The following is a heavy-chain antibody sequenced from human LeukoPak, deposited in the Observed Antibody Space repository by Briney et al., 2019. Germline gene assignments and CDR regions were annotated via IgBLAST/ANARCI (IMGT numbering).Heavy chain of an antibody. V-gene: IGHV3-64D*09. CDR2: ISRNGGST. J-gene: IGHJ4*02. CDR1: GFTFSSFA. Sequence: PGGSQRLSCSASGFTFSSFAMHWVRQAPGKGLEYVAAISRNGGSTYYADSVKGRFTISRDNSKNTLYLQMSSLRAEDTAVYLCVKDLRSDFMGVLSRYLSYWGQGTLVTVSS. D-gene: IGHD2/OR15-2a*01. CDR3: VKDLRSDFMGVLSRYLSY.